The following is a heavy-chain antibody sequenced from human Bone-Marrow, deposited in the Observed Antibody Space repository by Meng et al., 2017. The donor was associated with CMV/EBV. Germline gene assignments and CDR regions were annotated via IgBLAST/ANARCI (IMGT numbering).Heavy chain of an antibody. CDR3: ARERGELAAAGTDYGMDV. J-gene: IGHJ6*02. CDR1: GYTFTGYH. CDR2: INPNSGGT. Sequence: ASVKVSCKASGYTFTGYHIHWVRQAPGQGLQWMGWINPNSGGTNYAQKFQGRVTMTRDTSISTAYMELSRLRSDDTAVYYCARERGELAAAGTDYGMDVWGQGTTVTVSS. V-gene: IGHV1-2*02. D-gene: IGHD6-13*01.